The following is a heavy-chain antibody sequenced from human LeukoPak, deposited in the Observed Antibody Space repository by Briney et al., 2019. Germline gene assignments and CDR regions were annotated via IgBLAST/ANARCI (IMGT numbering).Heavy chain of an antibody. Sequence: ASVKVSCKVSGYTLTELSMHWVRQAPGKGLEWLGGFDPEDGETIYAQKFQGRVTMTEDTSTDTAYMELSSLRSEDAAVYYCATASGGYDYVPDYWGQGTLVTVSS. J-gene: IGHJ4*02. CDR3: ATASGGYDYVPDY. CDR2: FDPEDGET. V-gene: IGHV1-24*01. D-gene: IGHD5-12*01. CDR1: GYTLTELS.